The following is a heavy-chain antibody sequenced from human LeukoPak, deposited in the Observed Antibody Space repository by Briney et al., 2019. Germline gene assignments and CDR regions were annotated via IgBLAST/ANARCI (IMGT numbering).Heavy chain of an antibody. CDR2: IYTSGST. J-gene: IGHJ5*02. D-gene: IGHD2-8*01. CDR1: GGSISSGSYY. Sequence: SETLSLTCTVSGGSISSGSYYWSWIRQPAGKGLEWIGRIYTSGSTNYNPSLKSRVTISVDTSKNQFSLKLSSVTAADTAVYYCARELKVPGTDWFDPWGQGTLVTVSP. V-gene: IGHV4-61*02. CDR3: ARELKVPGTDWFDP.